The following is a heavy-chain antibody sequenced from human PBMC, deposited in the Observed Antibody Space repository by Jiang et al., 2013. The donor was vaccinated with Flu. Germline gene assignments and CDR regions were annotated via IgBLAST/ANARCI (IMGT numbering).Heavy chain of an antibody. J-gene: IGHJ6*02. Sequence: TELSMHWVRQAPGKGLEWMGGFDPEDGETIYAQKFQGRVTMTEDTSTDTAYMELSSLRSEDTAVYYCATDGGDTAMDRIQSDYYYGMDVWGQGTTVTVSS. CDR1: TELS. V-gene: IGHV1-24*01. CDR2: FDPEDGET. D-gene: IGHD5-18*01. CDR3: ATDGGDTAMDRIQSDYYYGMDV.